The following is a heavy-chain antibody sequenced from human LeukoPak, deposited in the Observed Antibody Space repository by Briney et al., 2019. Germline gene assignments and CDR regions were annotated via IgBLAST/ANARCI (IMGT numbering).Heavy chain of an antibody. CDR2: MNPNSGNT. J-gene: IGHJ5*02. V-gene: IGHV1-8*03. Sequence: ASVKVSCKASGYTFTSYDINWVRQAIGQGLEWMGWMNPNSGNTGYAQKFQGRVTITRNTSISTAYMELSSLRSEDTAVYYCARGGIRRSSHWNWFDPWGQGTLVTVSS. D-gene: IGHD6-6*01. CDR1: GYTFTSYD. CDR3: ARGGIRRSSHWNWFDP.